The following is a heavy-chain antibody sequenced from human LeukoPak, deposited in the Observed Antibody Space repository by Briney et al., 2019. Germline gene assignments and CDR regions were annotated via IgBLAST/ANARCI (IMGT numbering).Heavy chain of an antibody. V-gene: IGHV3-11*01. CDR2: ISSSGSTI. Sequence: GGSLRLSCAASGLTFSDYYMSWIRQAPGKGLEWVSYISSSGSTIYYADSVKGRFTISRDNAKNSLYLQMNSLRAEDTAVYYCARDCSSTSCYGYFDYWGQGTLVTVSS. J-gene: IGHJ4*02. CDR1: GLTFSDYY. CDR3: ARDCSSTSCYGYFDY. D-gene: IGHD2-2*01.